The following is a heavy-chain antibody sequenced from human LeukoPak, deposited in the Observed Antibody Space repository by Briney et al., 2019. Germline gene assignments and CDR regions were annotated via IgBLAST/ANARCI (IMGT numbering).Heavy chain of an antibody. J-gene: IGHJ3*02. CDR1: GYSFTSYW. D-gene: IGHD3-22*01. Sequence: LGESLKISCKASGYSFTSYWIGWVRQMPGKGLEWMGIIYPGDSDTRYSPSFQGQVTISADKSISTAYMQWSSLKASDTAMYYCAKRNYYDGSPLDAFDIWGQGTMVTVSS. V-gene: IGHV5-51*01. CDR3: AKRNYYDGSPLDAFDI. CDR2: IYPGDSDT.